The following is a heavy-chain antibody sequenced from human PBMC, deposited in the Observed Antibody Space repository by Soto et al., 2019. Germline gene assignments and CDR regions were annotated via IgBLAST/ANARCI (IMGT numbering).Heavy chain of an antibody. J-gene: IGHJ4*02. CDR2: ISSSGSTI. CDR3: ASSPTYYYDSSGYYYFDY. V-gene: IGHV3-48*03. Sequence: GGSLRLSCAASGFTFSSYEMNWVRQAPGKGLEWFCYISSSGSTIYYADSVKGRFTISRDNAKNSLYLQMNSLRAEDTAVYYCASSPTYYYDSSGYYYFDYWGQGTLVTVSS. D-gene: IGHD3-22*01. CDR1: GFTFSSYE.